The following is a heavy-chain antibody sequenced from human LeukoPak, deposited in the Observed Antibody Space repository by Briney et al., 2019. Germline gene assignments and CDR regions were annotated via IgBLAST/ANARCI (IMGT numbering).Heavy chain of an antibody. CDR2: ISYDGSDK. Sequence: GGSLRLSCAASGFTFSSYGMHWVRQAPGKGLEWVAAISYDGSDKYYTDSVKGRFTISRVNSENTLYLQMNSLRAEDTAIYYCTRVGYIDEGIDYWGQGTLVTVSS. CDR1: GFTFSSYG. D-gene: IGHD5-24*01. J-gene: IGHJ4*02. CDR3: TRVGYIDEGIDY. V-gene: IGHV3-30*03.